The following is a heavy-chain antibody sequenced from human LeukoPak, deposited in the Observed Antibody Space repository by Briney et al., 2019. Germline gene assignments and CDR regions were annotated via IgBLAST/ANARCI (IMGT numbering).Heavy chain of an antibody. CDR3: ATRTRTDIVVAPPGY. CDR2: INSDGSST. Sequence: GGSLRLSCAASGFTFSSYWMHWVRQAPGKGLVWVSRINSDGSSTSYADSVKGRFTISRDTAKNTLYLQMNSLRAEDTAVYYCATRTRTDIVVAPPGYWGQGTLVTVSS. J-gene: IGHJ4*02. V-gene: IGHV3-74*01. D-gene: IGHD2-15*01. CDR1: GFTFSSYW.